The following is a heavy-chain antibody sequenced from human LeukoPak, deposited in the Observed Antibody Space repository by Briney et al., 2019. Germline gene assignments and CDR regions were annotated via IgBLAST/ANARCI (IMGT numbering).Heavy chain of an antibody. CDR3: TRGPPSRGYSYGPARDGLDV. CDR2: FNHGGST. V-gene: IGHV4-34*01. Sequence: SETLSLTCAVYGGSFSGYYWIWLRQSPGKGLEWIGEFNHGGSTKYNPSLESRVTISVDTSKNQFSLMVNSVIAADTAVYYCTRGPPSRGYSYGPARDGLDVWGKGTTVTVSS. D-gene: IGHD5-18*01. J-gene: IGHJ6*04. CDR1: GGSFSGYY.